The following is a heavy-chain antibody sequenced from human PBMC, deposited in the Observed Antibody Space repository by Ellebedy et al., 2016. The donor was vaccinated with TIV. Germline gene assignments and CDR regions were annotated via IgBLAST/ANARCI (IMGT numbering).Heavy chain of an antibody. V-gene: IGHV3-48*04. Sequence: GESLKISXAASGFTFSSYWMHWVRQAPGKGLEWVSYISSSSSTIYYADSVKGRFTISRDNSKNTLYLQMNSLRAEDTAVYYCAKDRLRLGELSLFSTGYVMDVWGQGTTVTVSS. CDR3: AKDRLRLGELSLFSTGYVMDV. J-gene: IGHJ6*02. D-gene: IGHD3-16*02. CDR2: ISSSSSTI. CDR1: GFTFSSYW.